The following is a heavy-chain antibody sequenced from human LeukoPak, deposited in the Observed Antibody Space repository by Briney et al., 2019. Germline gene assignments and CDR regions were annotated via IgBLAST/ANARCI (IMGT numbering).Heavy chain of an antibody. Sequence: ASVKVSCKASGYTFTSYYMHWVRQAPGQGLEGMGIVNPSGGSTSYAQKFQGRVTMTRDTSTSTVYMELSSLRSEDTAVYYCARDSGYGSGSYLYYYYYYMDVWGKGTTVTISS. CDR2: VNPSGGST. D-gene: IGHD3-10*01. J-gene: IGHJ6*03. V-gene: IGHV1-46*01. CDR3: ARDSGYGSGSYLYYYYYYMDV. CDR1: GYTFTSYY.